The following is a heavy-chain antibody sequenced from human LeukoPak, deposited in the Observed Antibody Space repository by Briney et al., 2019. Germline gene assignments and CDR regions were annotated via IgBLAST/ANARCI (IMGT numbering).Heavy chain of an antibody. V-gene: IGHV4-59*01. J-gene: IGHJ6*02. CDR2: IYFSGDT. D-gene: IGHD3-10*01. CDR1: GGSISSYY. CDR3: ARDRGQLGRPYYYGMDV. Sequence: SETLSLTCTVSGGSISSYYWSWIRQPPGKGLEWIGYIYFSGDTNYNPSLKSRLTISVDTSRNQFSLSLDSVTAADTAVHYCARDRGQLGRPYYYGMDVWGQGTTVTVSS.